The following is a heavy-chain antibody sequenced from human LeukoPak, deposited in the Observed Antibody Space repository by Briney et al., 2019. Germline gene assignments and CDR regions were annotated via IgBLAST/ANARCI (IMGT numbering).Heavy chain of an antibody. J-gene: IGHJ4*02. Sequence: GESLKISCKSSGYTFTNYWIGWVRQMPGKGLEWMGMMYPGDSDTRYSPSFQGQVTISADKSISTAYLQWSSLKASDTAMYYCARGDYGDFRVFYTLFDYWGQGTLVTVSS. CDR2: MYPGDSDT. D-gene: IGHD4-17*01. CDR1: GYTFTNYW. CDR3: ARGDYGDFRVFYTLFDY. V-gene: IGHV5-51*01.